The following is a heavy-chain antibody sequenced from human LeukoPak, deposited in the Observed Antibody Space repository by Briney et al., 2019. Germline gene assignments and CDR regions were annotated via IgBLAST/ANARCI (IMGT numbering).Heavy chain of an antibody. CDR3: AKDEGVTIFGVAPRHFDY. D-gene: IGHD3-3*01. CDR2: ISGSGGST. CDR1: GFTFSSYA. Sequence: PGGSLRLSRAASGFTFSSYAMSWVRQAPGKGLEWVSAISGSGGSTYYADSVKGRFTISRDNSKNTLYLQMNSLRAEDTAVYYCAKDEGVTIFGVAPRHFDYWGQGTLVTVSS. V-gene: IGHV3-23*01. J-gene: IGHJ4*02.